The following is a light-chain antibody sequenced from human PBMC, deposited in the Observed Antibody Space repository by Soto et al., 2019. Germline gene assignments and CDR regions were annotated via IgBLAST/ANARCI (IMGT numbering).Light chain of an antibody. CDR3: QSYDSSLSGYV. Sequence: QSVLTQPPSLSGAPGQRVTISCTGSGSNIGAPYDVHWYQHLPGTAPKLLIYGSTNRPSGVPGRFSGSKSGTSASLAITGLQAEDEADYYCQSYDSSLSGYVFGARTKLTVL. V-gene: IGLV1-40*01. CDR1: GSNIGAPYD. CDR2: GST. J-gene: IGLJ1*01.